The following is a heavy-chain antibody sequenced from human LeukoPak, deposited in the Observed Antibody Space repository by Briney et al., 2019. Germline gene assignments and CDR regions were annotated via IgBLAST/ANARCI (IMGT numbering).Heavy chain of an antibody. J-gene: IGHJ3*02. Sequence: PSETLSLTCTVSGASISRSYWSWIRQPPGKGLEWIGEINHSGSTNYNPSLKSRVTISVDTSKNQFSLKLSSVTAADTAVYYCARRFRGSWAFDIWGQGTMVTVSS. CDR3: ARRFRGSWAFDI. D-gene: IGHD3-10*01. V-gene: IGHV4-34*01. CDR1: GASISRSY. CDR2: INHSGST.